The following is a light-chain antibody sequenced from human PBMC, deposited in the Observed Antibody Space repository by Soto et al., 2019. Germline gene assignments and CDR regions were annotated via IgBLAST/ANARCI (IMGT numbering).Light chain of an antibody. V-gene: IGKV3-11*01. CDR1: QSVSTY. CDR3: QQRSDSRYT. Sequence: EIVVTQSPATLSLSPGERATLSCRASQSVSTYLAWYQQKPGQAPRLVIYGASIRATGVPDRFSGSGSGTDFTLSISSLEPEDFALYYCQQRSDSRYTFGQGTKLEI. J-gene: IGKJ2*01. CDR2: GAS.